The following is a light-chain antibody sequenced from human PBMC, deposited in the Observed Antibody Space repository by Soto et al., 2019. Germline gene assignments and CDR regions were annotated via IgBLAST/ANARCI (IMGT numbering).Light chain of an antibody. V-gene: IGKV1-27*01. CDR3: QKYNSALT. CDR2: SAS. J-gene: IGKJ5*01. CDR1: QDISNY. Sequence: DIQMTQSPSSLSASVGDRITITCRASQDISNYLAWYQQKPGKVPKLLLYSASTLQSGVPSRFSGSGSGTDFTLTISRLQPEDVATYFCQKYNSALTFGQGTRLEIK.